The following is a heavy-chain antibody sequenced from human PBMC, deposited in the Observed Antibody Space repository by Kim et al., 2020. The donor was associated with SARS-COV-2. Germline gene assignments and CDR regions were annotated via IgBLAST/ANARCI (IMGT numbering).Heavy chain of an antibody. CDR3: ARNYYGSGSYYNDADYYYYYSMDV. J-gene: IGHJ6*02. D-gene: IGHD3-10*01. CDR1: GYTFTSYG. CDR2: ISAYNGNT. V-gene: IGHV1-18*01. Sequence: ASVKVSCKASGYTFTSYGISWVRQAPGQGLEWMGWISAYNGNTNYAQKLQGRVTMTTDTSTSTAYMELRSLRSDDTAVYYCARNYYGSGSYYNDADYYYYYSMDVWGQGTTVTVSS.